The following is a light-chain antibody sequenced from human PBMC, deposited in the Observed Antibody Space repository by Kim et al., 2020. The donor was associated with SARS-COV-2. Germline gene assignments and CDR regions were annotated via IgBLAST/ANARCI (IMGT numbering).Light chain of an antibody. CDR1: SLRSYY. Sequence: SSELTQDPAVSVALGQTARITCQGDSLRSYYATWYQQKPRQAPLLVIFGRNNRPSGIPDRFSGSTSGNTASLTISGAQAEDEADFYCQSRDSGGNVVFGGGTKLTVL. CDR3: QSRDSGGNVV. V-gene: IGLV3-19*01. J-gene: IGLJ2*01. CDR2: GRN.